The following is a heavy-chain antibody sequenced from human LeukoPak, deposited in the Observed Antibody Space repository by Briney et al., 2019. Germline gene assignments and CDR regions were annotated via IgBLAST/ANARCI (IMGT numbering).Heavy chain of an antibody. J-gene: IGHJ4*02. Sequence: GGSLSLSCAASGFTFSSYAMSWLRQAPGQGLEWVSAISGSGGSTYYADSVKGRFTISRDNSKNTLYLQMNSLRAEDTAVYYCAIIDDYGDYGGYWGQGTLVTVSS. V-gene: IGHV3-23*01. D-gene: IGHD4-17*01. CDR3: AIIDDYGDYGGY. CDR2: ISGSGGST. CDR1: GFTFSSYA.